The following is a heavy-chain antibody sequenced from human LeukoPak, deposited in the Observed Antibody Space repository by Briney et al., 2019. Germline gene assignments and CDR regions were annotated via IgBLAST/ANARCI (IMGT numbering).Heavy chain of an antibody. V-gene: IGHV3-64D*09. D-gene: IGHD2-15*01. Sequence: GGSLRLSCSASGFPLSSYDVSWVRQAPGKGLEYVSGITSTGGTTYYADSVKGRFTISRDNSENTLYLQMSSLRPEDTALYYSVKRSCSGGTYPRDYWGQGTLVTVSS. CDR2: ITSTGGTT. CDR1: GFPLSSYD. J-gene: IGHJ4*02. CDR3: VKRSCSGGTYPRDY.